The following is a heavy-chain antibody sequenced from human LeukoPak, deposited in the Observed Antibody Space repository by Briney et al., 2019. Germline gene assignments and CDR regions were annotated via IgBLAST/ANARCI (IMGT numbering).Heavy chain of an antibody. Sequence: SDTLSLTCAVYGGSFSGYYWSWIRQPPGKGLEWIGGINHSGSTNYNPSLKSRVTISVDTSKNQFSLKLSSVTAADTAVYYCARTRGYCSGGSCYPTYYYYYMDVWGKGTTVTVSS. V-gene: IGHV4-34*01. D-gene: IGHD2-15*01. CDR2: INHSGST. J-gene: IGHJ6*03. CDR1: GGSFSGYY. CDR3: ARTRGYCSGGSCYPTYYYYYMDV.